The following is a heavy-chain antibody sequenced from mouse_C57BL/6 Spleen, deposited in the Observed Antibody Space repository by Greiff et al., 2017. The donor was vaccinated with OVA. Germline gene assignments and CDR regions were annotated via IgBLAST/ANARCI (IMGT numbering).Heavy chain of an antibody. CDR2: IYPRSGNT. CDR3: ARSELGDWYFDV. D-gene: IGHD4-1*01. J-gene: IGHJ1*03. CDR1: GYTFTSYG. Sequence: QVQLKESGAELARPGASVKLSCKASGYTFTSYGISWVKQRTGQGLEWIGEIYPRSGNTYYNEKFKGKATLTADKSSSTAYMELRSLTSEDSAVYFCARSELGDWYFDVWGTGTTVTVSS. V-gene: IGHV1-81*01.